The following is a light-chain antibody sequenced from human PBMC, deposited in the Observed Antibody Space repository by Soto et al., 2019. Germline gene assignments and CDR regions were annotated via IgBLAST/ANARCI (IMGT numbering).Light chain of an antibody. CDR1: QSVRSD. V-gene: IGKV3-15*01. CDR2: DAS. Sequence: EILMTQSPATLSVSPGERATLSCRASQSVRSDLAWYQQKPGQAPRLLIYDASTRATDIPARFSGNGSGTEFTLSISSLQSEDFAVYYCQQYGSSPLTFGGGTKVEIK. CDR3: QQYGSSPLT. J-gene: IGKJ4*01.